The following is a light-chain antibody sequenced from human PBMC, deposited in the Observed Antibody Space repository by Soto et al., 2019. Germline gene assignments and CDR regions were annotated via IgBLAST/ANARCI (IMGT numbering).Light chain of an antibody. V-gene: IGKV1-12*01. CDR3: QDANCYAWP. CDR2: GSS. Sequence: MRMASDPASVPATVGKRVTITCRASQGVSDWVAWYQQKPGEAPKLLIYGSSSLLSGVPSRFSVTRSGTDFTLAISCRYSEDFATYDCQDANCYAWPVGLGAKVDI. J-gene: IGKJ1*01. CDR1: QGVSDW.